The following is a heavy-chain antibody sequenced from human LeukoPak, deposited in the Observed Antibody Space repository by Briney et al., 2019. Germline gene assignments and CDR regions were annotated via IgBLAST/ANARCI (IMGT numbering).Heavy chain of an antibody. CDR1: GYSYW. CDR3: ARLVGGNYAPLGAFGI. J-gene: IGHJ3*02. CDR2: IYPDDSDT. Sequence: GESLKISCKGFGYSYWIGWVRQMPGKGLEWMGIIYPDDSDTRYSPSFQGQVTLSADKSGSTTYLQWSSLKASDTAMYYCARLVGGNYAPLGAFGIWGQGTMVTVSS. V-gene: IGHV5-51*01. D-gene: IGHD4-23*01.